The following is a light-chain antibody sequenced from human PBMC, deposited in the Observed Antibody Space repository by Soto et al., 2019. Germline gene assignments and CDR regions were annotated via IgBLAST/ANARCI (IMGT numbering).Light chain of an antibody. CDR1: QSLLYSVNTKNY. CDR3: QQSYDGPRT. CDR2: WAS. J-gene: IGKJ1*01. Sequence: DIVMTQSPDSLAVSLGERATINCKSSQSLLYSVNTKNYLAWYQKKPGQPPKLLIYWASTRESGVPDRFSGSGSGKDFTLTISSRQAEDVAFYYCQQSYDGPRTFGQGTKVEIK. V-gene: IGKV4-1*01.